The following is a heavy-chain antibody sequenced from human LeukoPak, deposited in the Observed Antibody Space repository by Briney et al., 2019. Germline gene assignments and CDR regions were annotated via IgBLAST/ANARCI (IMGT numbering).Heavy chain of an antibody. CDR1: GFTFSSYW. J-gene: IGHJ3*02. CDR2: IKQDGSEK. V-gene: IGHV3-7*03. CDR3: AKGGSYVSYGAFDI. Sequence: GGSLRLSCAASGFTFSSYWMSWVRQAPGKGLEWVANIKQDGSEKYYVDSVKGRFTISRDNAKNSLYLQMNSLRAEDTALYYCAKGGSYVSYGAFDIWGQGTMVTVSS. D-gene: IGHD5-18*01.